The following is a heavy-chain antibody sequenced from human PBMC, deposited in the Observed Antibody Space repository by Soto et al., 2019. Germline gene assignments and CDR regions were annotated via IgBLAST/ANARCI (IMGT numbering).Heavy chain of an antibody. CDR1: GYTFTSYA. CDR2: INAGNGNT. CDR3: ARDSPVPAAPHDAFDI. Sequence: ASVKVSCKASGYTFTSYAMHWVRQAPGQRLEWVGWINAGNGNTKYSQKFQGRVTITRDTSASTAYMELSSLRSEDTAVYYCARDSPVPAAPHDAFDIWGQGTMVTVSS. D-gene: IGHD2-2*01. V-gene: IGHV1-3*01. J-gene: IGHJ3*02.